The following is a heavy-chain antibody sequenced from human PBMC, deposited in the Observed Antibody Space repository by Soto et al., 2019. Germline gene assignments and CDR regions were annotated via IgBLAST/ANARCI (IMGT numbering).Heavy chain of an antibody. Sequence: GASVKVSCKASGYTFTYYYIHWVRQAPGQGLEWMGCIHPNSGDANYAQKFQGRVIMTRDTSISTAYMELSRLTSDDTAMYYCARDVIKRFDSWGQGTLVTVSS. CDR2: IHPNSGDA. J-gene: IGHJ4*02. CDR3: ARDVIKRFDS. CDR1: GYTFTYYY. V-gene: IGHV1-2*02.